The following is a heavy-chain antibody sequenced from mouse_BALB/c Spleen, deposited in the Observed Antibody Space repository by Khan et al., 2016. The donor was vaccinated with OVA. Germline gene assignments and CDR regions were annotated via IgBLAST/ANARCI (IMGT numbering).Heavy chain of an antibody. D-gene: IGHD2-14*01. J-gene: IGHJ3*01. Sequence: EVQLVESGPDLVKPGASVKMSCKASGYSFTNYYVNWVKQSHGKSLECIGRVNPNTGNTNYNQKFKGKAILIVDTSSSTAYMELRGLTSEDSAVYYCARGYDCFAYWGQGTLVTVSA. CDR1: GYSFTNYY. V-gene: IGHV1-26*01. CDR2: VNPNTGNT. CDR3: ARGYDCFAY.